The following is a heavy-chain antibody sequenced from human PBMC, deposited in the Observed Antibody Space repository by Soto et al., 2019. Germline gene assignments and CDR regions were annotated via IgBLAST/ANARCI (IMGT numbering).Heavy chain of an antibody. CDR2: ISAYNGNT. V-gene: IGHV1-18*01. Sequence: ASVKVSCKASGYTFTNYGISWVRQAPGQGLEWLGWISAYNGNTNYAQKFQGRVTMTTDTSTSTAYMELRSLRSDDTAVYYCASGVAFKNCLDYHCYYLDFWGKGTPVTVSS. D-gene: IGHD3-16*01. J-gene: IGHJ6*03. CDR3: ASGVAFKNCLDYHCYYLDF. CDR1: GYTFTNYG.